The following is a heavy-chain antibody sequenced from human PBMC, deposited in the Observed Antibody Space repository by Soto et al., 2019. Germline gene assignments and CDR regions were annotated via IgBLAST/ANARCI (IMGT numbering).Heavy chain of an antibody. D-gene: IGHD3-10*01. J-gene: IGHJ3*02. CDR1: GFSFSAFW. CDR3: ARDDPIGELPDAFDI. Sequence: EVQLVESGGGLVQAGGSLRLSCAASGFSFSAFWMNWVRQAPGQGLEWLANIKEDGSEKYYVDSVKGRFTISRDNAKDSMYLQMNSLRAEDTAVYYGARDDPIGELPDAFDIWGQGTVVTVSS. V-gene: IGHV3-7*01. CDR2: IKEDGSEK.